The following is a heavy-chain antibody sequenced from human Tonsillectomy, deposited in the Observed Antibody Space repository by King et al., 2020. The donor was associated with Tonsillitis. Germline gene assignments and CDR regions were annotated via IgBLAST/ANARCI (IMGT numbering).Heavy chain of an antibody. CDR2: IYYSGST. CDR1: GGSISRGDYY. Sequence: VQLQESGPGPVKPSQTLSLTCTVSGGSISRGDYYWSWIRQPPGKGLEWIGYIYYSGSTYYNPSLKSRVTISVDTSKNQFSLKLSSVTAADTAVYFCARGSSSSSIPFDYWGQGTLVTVSS. V-gene: IGHV4-30-4*01. J-gene: IGHJ4*02. D-gene: IGHD6-6*01. CDR3: ARGSSSSSIPFDY.